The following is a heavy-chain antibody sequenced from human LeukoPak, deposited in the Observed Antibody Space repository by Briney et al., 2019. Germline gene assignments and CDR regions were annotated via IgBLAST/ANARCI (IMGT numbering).Heavy chain of an antibody. CDR1: GDSISIGSHF. CDR3: ARDNIVVVPAARGYYYYMDV. CDR2: IYTTGST. V-gene: IGHV4-61*02. Sequence: SETLSLTCTVSGDSISIGSHFWSWIRQPAGKGLEWIGRIYTTGSTNYNPSLKSRVTISVDTSKNQFSLKLSSVTAADTAVYYCARDNIVVVPAARGYYYYMDVWGKGTTVTVSS. J-gene: IGHJ6*03. D-gene: IGHD2-2*01.